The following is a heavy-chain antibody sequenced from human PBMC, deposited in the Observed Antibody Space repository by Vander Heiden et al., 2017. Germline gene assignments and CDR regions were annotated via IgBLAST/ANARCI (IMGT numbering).Heavy chain of an antibody. CDR2: VYHSGTA. V-gene: IGHV4-59*01. CDR3: ARAYYDRGDAYWGGFDS. D-gene: IGHD3-16*01. CDR1: GGSISTYY. J-gene: IGHJ4*02. Sequence: QVQLQESGPGLVKPSETLSLTCTVSGGSISTYYWNWIRQTPAKGLEWIGFVYHSGTANVNPSLRSRVLISVDTSKNQFSLRLTSVTAADTAVYYCARAYYDRGDAYWGGFDSWGQGALVTVSS.